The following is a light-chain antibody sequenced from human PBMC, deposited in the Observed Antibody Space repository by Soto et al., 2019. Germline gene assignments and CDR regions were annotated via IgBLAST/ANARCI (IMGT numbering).Light chain of an antibody. Sequence: EIVLTQSPGTLSLSPGERATLSCRASQSVSSSYLAWYQQKPGQAPRLLIYGASNRATGIPDRFSGSGSGTDFTLTSSRLEPEDFAVYYCQQYVSSLYTFGQGTKLEIK. CDR1: QSVSSSY. CDR3: QQYVSSLYT. CDR2: GAS. J-gene: IGKJ2*01. V-gene: IGKV3-20*01.